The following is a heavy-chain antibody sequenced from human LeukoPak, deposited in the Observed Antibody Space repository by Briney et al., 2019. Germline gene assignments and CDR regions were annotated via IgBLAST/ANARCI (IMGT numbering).Heavy chain of an antibody. Sequence: PGGSLRLSCAASGFTFSSYAMSWVRQAPGKGLEWVSYMSGSGGSTYYADSVKGRFTISRDNSENTLYLQMNSLRAEDTAVYYCARDGGSGWYALDYWGQGTLVTVSS. D-gene: IGHD6-19*01. CDR1: GFTFSSYA. CDR3: ARDGGSGWYALDY. CDR2: MSGSGGST. V-gene: IGHV3-23*01. J-gene: IGHJ4*02.